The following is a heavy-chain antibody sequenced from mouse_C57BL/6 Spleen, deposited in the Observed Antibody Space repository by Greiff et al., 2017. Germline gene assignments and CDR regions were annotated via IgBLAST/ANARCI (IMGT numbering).Heavy chain of an antibody. J-gene: IGHJ4*01. CDR2: ISSGGDYI. CDR3: TRENWGYYAMDY. D-gene: IGHD4-1*01. CDR1: GFTFSSYA. Sequence: EVKLVESGEGLVKPGGSLKLSCAASGFTFSSYAMSWVRQTPEKRLEWVAYISSGGDYIYYADTVKGRFTISRDNARNTLYLQMSSLKSEDTAMYYCTRENWGYYAMDYWGQGTSVTVSS. V-gene: IGHV5-9-1*02.